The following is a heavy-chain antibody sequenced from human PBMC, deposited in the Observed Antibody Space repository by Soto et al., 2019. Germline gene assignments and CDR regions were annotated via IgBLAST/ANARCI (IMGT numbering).Heavy chain of an antibody. Sequence: QVQLQESGPGLVKPSQTLSLTCSVSGASITSGDYYWSWVRQPPGKGLEWIGYIYYTGDGYYNPYLESRLSISLDSSKNQFSLELRSVSAADTAIYYCVGTGTMVDYWGQGTLVTVSS. J-gene: IGHJ4*02. CDR1: GASITSGDYY. D-gene: IGHD1-7*01. CDR3: VGTGTMVDY. CDR2: IYYTGDG. V-gene: IGHV4-30-4*08.